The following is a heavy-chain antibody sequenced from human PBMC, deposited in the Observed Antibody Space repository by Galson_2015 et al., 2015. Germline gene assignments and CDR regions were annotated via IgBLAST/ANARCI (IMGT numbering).Heavy chain of an antibody. CDR2: ISWNSGSI. D-gene: IGHD2-15*01. CDR1: GFTFDDYA. Sequence: SLRLSCAASGFTFDDYAMHWVRQAPGKGLEWVSGISWNSGSIGYADSVKGRFTISRDNAKNSLYLQMNSLRAEDTALHYCAKENRYCSGGSCYIRWFDPWGQGTLVTVSS. CDR3: AKENRYCSGGSCYIRWFDP. J-gene: IGHJ5*02. V-gene: IGHV3-9*01.